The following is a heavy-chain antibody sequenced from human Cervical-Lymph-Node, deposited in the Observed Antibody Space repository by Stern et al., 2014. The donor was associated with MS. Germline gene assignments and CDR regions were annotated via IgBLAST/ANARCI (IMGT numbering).Heavy chain of an antibody. CDR3: ARAGYCSPSTCSDAFDI. J-gene: IGHJ3*02. D-gene: IGHD2-15*01. V-gene: IGHV1-3*01. Sequence: QLVQSGAEVKDPGASVKVSCKASGYSFISHAMHWVRQAPGQTFEWMGWINGDNGNTKYSPKFQGRVTITRAQTPSTASIEFGSLTSEDTAVYYWARAGYCSPSTCSDAFDIWGQGKMVTVSS. CDR2: INGDNGNT. CDR1: GYSFISHA.